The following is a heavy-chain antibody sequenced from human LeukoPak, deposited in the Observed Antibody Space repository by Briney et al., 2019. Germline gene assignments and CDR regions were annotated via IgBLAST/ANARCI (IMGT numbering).Heavy chain of an antibody. D-gene: IGHD6-13*01. V-gene: IGHV1-8*03. CDR3: ARGKLRRAAPGTAWFDP. CDR2: MDPNSGNT. Sequence: ASVKVSCKASGYTFTSYDINWVRQATGQGLEWMGWMDPNSGNTGYAQKFQGRVTITRNTPISTAYMELSSLRSEDTAVYYCARGKLRRAAPGTAWFDPWGQGTLVTVSS. CDR1: GYTFTSYD. J-gene: IGHJ5*02.